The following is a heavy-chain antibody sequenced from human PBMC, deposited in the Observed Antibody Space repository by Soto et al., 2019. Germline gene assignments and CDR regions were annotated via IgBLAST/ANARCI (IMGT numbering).Heavy chain of an antibody. CDR2: IVVGSGNT. J-gene: IGHJ5*02. CDR3: ARDRPGAGSSAKFDP. CDR1: GFTFTSSA. Sequence: GASVKVSFKASGFTFTSSAVQWVRQARGQRLEWIGWIVVGSGNTNYAQKFQERVTITRDMSTSTAYMELRSLRSDDTAVYYCARDRPGAGSSAKFDPWGQGTLVTVSS. D-gene: IGHD2-2*01. V-gene: IGHV1-58*01.